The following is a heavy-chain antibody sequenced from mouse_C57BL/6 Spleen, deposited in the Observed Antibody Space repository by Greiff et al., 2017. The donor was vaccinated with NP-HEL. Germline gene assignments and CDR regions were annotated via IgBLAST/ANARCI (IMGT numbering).Heavy chain of an antibody. D-gene: IGHD1-1*01. CDR2: IYPGDGDT. V-gene: IGHV1-80*01. Sequence: VQLQQSGAELVKPGASVKISCKASGYAFSSYWMNWVKQRPGKGLEWIGQIYPGDGDTNYNGKFKGKATLTADKSSSTAYMQLSSLTSEDSAVYFCARGVLRSYWYFDVWGTGTTVTVSS. CDR1: GYAFSSYW. CDR3: ARGVLRSYWYFDV. J-gene: IGHJ1*03.